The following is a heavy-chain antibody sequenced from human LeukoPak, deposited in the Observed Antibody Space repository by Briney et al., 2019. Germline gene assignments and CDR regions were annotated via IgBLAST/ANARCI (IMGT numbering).Heavy chain of an antibody. V-gene: IGHV3-11*01. CDR1: GFTFSDYY. J-gene: IGHJ5*02. D-gene: IGHD5-18*01. CDR2: ISSSGSTI. CDR3: ARAVQLWLRFDP. Sequence: GGSLRLSCAASGFTFSDYYMSRIRQAPGKGLEWVSYISSSGSTIYYADSVKGRFTISRDNAKNSLYLQMNSLRAEDTAVYYCARAVQLWLRFDPWGQGTLVTVSS.